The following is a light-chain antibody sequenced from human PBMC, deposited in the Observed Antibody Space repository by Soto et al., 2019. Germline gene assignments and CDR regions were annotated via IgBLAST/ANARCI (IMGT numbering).Light chain of an antibody. CDR3: QQGHDWPLT. V-gene: IGKV3-15*01. Sequence: EIVRTKPPATLSVSPGEQATLSCGASRGSTGELAWYQQRPGQPPRPLIYGVSTRATGVPDRFSGSGSGSDFTLTISGLQSEDFAVYYCQQGHDWPLTFGQGTRLDI. J-gene: IGKJ2*01. CDR1: RGSTGE. CDR2: GVS.